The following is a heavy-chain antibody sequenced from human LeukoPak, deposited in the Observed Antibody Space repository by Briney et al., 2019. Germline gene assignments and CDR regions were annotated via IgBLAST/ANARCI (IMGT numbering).Heavy chain of an antibody. CDR3: ATTPTYYDFWSGLVGYFDY. J-gene: IGHJ4*02. D-gene: IGHD3-3*01. V-gene: IGHV4-38-2*02. CDR2: IYHSGST. Sequence: SETLSLTCTVSGYSISGGYYWGWIRQPPGKGLEWIGSIYHSGSTYYNPSLKSRVTISVDTSKNQFSLKLSSVTAADTAVYYCATTPTYYDFWSGLVGYFDYWGQGTLVTVSS. CDR1: GYSISGGYY.